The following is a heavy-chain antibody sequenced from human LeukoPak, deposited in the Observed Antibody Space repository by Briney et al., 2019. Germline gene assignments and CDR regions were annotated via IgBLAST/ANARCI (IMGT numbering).Heavy chain of an antibody. CDR3: ARHYYGSGSDYYYYMDV. J-gene: IGHJ6*03. CDR2: INPSGGNT. Sequence: ASVKVSCKASGYTFTSSYMHWVRQAPGHGLEWMGIINPSGGNTTYAQKFQGRVTMTRDMSTSTVYMELSSLRSEDTAVYYCARHYYGSGSDYYYYMDVWGKGTTVTISS. V-gene: IGHV1-46*01. CDR1: GYTFTSSY. D-gene: IGHD3-10*01.